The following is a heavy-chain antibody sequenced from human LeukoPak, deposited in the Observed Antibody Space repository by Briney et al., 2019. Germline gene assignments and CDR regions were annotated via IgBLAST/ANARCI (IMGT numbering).Heavy chain of an antibody. D-gene: IGHD1-26*01. J-gene: IGHJ5*02. CDR2: INPTGTTT. Sequence: GASVKVSCKASGYTFISHWMHWVRQAPGQGLEWVGLINPTGTTTLYAQKFQGRITLTRDMSATTDYMELSSLTSEDTAVYYCARDNSVGDIAWWFDPWGQGTLVTVSS. V-gene: IGHV1-46*01. CDR1: GYTFISHW. CDR3: ARDNSVGDIAWWFDP.